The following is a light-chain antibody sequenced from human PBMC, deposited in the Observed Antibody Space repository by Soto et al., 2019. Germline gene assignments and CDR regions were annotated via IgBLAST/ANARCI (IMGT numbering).Light chain of an antibody. Sequence: IVLTQSPGTLSLSPGERDTLSCRASQSVSSSFAWYQQKHGQAPRLLIYGASSRATGIPDRFSGSGSGTDFTLTISRLEPEDFALYYCQQYVDSPLTFGGGTKVEIK. CDR2: GAS. CDR3: QQYVDSPLT. J-gene: IGKJ4*01. V-gene: IGKV3-20*01. CDR1: QSVSSS.